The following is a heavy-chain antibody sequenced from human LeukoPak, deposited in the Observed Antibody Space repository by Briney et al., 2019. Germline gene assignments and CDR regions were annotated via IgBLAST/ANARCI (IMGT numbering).Heavy chain of an antibody. V-gene: IGHV3-23*01. D-gene: IGHD5-24*01. CDR1: GFTFSSYA. CDR2: IIPSRAT. Sequence: GGSLRLSCAASGFTFSSYAMSWVRQAPGKGLEWVSAIIPSRATYYADSVKGRFTISRDNSKNTLSLQMNSLRAEDTAVYYCAKDDGYNTYNQYDYWGQGTLVTVSS. CDR3: AKDDGYNTYNQYDY. J-gene: IGHJ4*02.